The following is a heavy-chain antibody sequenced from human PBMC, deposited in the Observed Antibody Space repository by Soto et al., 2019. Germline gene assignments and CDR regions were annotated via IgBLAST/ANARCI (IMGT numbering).Heavy chain of an antibody. CDR1: GFTFSSYA. Sequence: GGSLRLSCAASGFTFSSYAMSWVRQAPGKGLEWVSAISGSGGSTYYAYSVKGRFTISRDNSKNTLYLQMNSLRAEDTAVYYCAKDKLASSFAFDYWGQGTMVTVSS. CDR2: ISGSGGST. CDR3: AKDKLASSFAFDY. V-gene: IGHV3-23*01. J-gene: IGHJ4*02. D-gene: IGHD6-13*01.